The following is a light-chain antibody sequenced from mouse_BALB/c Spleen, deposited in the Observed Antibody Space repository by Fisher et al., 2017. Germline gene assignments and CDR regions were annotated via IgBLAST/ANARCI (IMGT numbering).Light chain of an antibody. Sequence: IVLTQTPAIMSASPGEKVTMTCSASSSVSYMYWYQQKPGSSPRLLIYDTSNLASGVPVRFSGSGSGTSYSLTISRMEAEDAATYYCHQWSSYPTFGGGTKLEIK. CDR1: SSVSY. V-gene: IGKV4-55*01. J-gene: IGKJ1*01. CDR3: HQWSSYPT. CDR2: DTS.